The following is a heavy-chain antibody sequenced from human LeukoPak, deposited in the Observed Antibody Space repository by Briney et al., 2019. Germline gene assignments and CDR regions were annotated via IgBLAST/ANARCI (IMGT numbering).Heavy chain of an antibody. V-gene: IGHV4-59*01. CDR2: IYYSGST. Sequence: SETLSLTCTVSGGSISSYYWSWIRQPPGKGLEWIGYIYYSGSTNYNPSLKSRVTISVDTPKNQFSLKLSSVTAADTAVYYCARNYYGSSSPDYWGQGTLVTVSS. D-gene: IGHD3-10*01. CDR3: ARNYYGSSSPDY. CDR1: GGSISSYY. J-gene: IGHJ4*02.